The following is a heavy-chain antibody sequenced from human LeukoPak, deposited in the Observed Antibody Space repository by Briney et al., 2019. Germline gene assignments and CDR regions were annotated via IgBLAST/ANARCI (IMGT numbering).Heavy chain of an antibody. CDR3: ARHWWPGKRLVAFDI. Sequence: GESLKISCKGSGSSFTSYWIGWGRPMPGKGLEWMGIIYPGDSDTRYSPSFQGKVTISADKSISTAYLQWSSLKASDTAMYYCARHWWPGKRLVAFDIWGQGTMVTVSS. CDR2: IYPGDSDT. J-gene: IGHJ3*02. D-gene: IGHD2-15*01. V-gene: IGHV5-51*01. CDR1: GSSFTSYW.